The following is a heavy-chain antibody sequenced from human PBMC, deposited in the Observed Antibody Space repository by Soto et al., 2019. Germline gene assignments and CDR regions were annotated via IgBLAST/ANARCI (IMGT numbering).Heavy chain of an antibody. Sequence: QVQLVESGGGVVQPGRSLRLSCAASGFTFSSYGMHWVRQAPGKGLEWVAVIWYDGSNKYYADSVKGRFTISRDNSKNTLYLQMNSLRAEDTAVYYCARASPESYGDWPDGYFDYWGQGTLVTVSS. CDR2: IWYDGSNK. CDR1: GFTFSSYG. CDR3: ARASPESYGDWPDGYFDY. J-gene: IGHJ4*02. D-gene: IGHD4-17*01. V-gene: IGHV3-33*01.